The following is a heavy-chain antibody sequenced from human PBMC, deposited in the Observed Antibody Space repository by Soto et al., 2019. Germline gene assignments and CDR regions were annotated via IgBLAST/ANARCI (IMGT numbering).Heavy chain of an antibody. CDR3: AKRIASGSSYFDY. CDR1: GFTFSTYG. D-gene: IGHD2-15*01. V-gene: IGHV3-30*18. Sequence: GGSLRLSCAASGFTFSTYGMHWVRQAPGKALEWVAAISYDGSNKYYADSVKGRFTISRDNSKNTLFLQMNSLRAEDTAVFYCAKRIASGSSYFDYWGQGTLVTVSS. CDR2: ISYDGSNK. J-gene: IGHJ4*02.